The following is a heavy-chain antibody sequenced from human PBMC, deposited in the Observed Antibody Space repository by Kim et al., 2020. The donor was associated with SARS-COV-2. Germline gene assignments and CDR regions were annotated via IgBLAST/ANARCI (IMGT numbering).Heavy chain of an antibody. CDR1: GYTFTSYY. CDR3: ARGEFGYYGSGSYYNSGPLKAFDI. J-gene: IGHJ3*02. V-gene: IGHV1-46*01. Sequence: ASVKVSCKASGYTFTSYYMHWVRQAPGQGLEWMGIINPSGGSTSYAQKFQGRVTMTRDTSTSTVYMELSSLRSEDTAVYYCARGEFGYYGSGSYYNSGPLKAFDIWGQGTMVTVSS. CDR2: INPSGGST. D-gene: IGHD3-10*01.